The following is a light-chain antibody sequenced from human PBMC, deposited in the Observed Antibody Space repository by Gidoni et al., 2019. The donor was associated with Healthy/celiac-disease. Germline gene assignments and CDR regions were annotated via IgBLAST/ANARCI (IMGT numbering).Light chain of an antibody. CDR2: AAS. CDR1: QSISSY. CDR3: QQSYSTPRYT. V-gene: IGKV1-39*01. J-gene: IGKJ2*01. Sequence: DIQMSQSPSPLSASVGDRVTITSRASQSISSYLNWYQQKPGKAPKLLIYAASSLQSGVPSRFSGSGSGTDFSLTISSLQPEDFATYYCQQSYSTPRYTFGQGTKLEIK.